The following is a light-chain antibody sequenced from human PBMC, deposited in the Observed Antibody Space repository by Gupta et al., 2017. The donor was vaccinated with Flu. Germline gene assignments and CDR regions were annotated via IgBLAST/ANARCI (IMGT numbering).Light chain of an antibody. CDR1: QSVSSSY. V-gene: IGKV3-20*01. CDR2: GAS. J-gene: IGKJ2*01. Sequence: EIMLTQSPGTLSLSPGERASLSCRASQSVSSSYLAWYQQKPGQPPRLLIYGASSRATGIPDRFSGSGSGTDFTLTISRLETEDFAVYYCHHYSNSPVGQGTKLEIK. CDR3: HHYSNSP.